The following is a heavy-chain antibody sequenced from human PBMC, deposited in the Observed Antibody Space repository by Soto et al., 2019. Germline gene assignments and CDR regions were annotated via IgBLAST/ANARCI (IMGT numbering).Heavy chain of an antibody. J-gene: IGHJ4*02. CDR3: AKDGTYSSGWQFDY. Sequence: LRLSCAASGFTFDDYTMHWVRQAPGKGLEWVSLISWDGGSTYYADSVKGRFTISRDNSKNSLYLQMNSLRTEDTALYYCAKDGTYSSGWQFDYWGQGTLVTVSS. V-gene: IGHV3-43*01. CDR1: GFTFDDYT. CDR2: ISWDGGST. D-gene: IGHD6-19*01.